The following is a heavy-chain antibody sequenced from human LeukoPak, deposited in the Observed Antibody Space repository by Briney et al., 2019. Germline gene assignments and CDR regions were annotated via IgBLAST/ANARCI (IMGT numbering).Heavy chain of an antibody. Sequence: GGSLRLSCAASGFTFSSYSMNWVRQAPGKGLEWVSSISSSSSYIYYADSVKGRFTISRDNAKNSLYLQMNSLRAEDTAVYYCARVYCSSTSCYPFYYYYYGMDVWGQGTTVTVSS. V-gene: IGHV3-21*01. CDR2: ISSSSSYI. CDR3: ARVYCSSTSCYPFYYYYYGMDV. CDR1: GFTFSSYS. J-gene: IGHJ6*02. D-gene: IGHD2-2*01.